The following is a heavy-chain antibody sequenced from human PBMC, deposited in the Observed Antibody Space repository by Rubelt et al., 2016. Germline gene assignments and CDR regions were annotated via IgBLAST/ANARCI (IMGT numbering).Heavy chain of an antibody. J-gene: IGHJ4*02. CDR1: EFTLSGYW. D-gene: IGHD3-22*01. CDR3: ARGLDGSASETY. V-gene: IGHV3-23*01. Sequence: GGGLVQPGGSLRLSCAASEFTLSGYWMSWVRQAPGKGLEWVSAISGTGDPTYYADSARGRFTISRDNSKNTLFLQMNSLRTEDTAVYYCARGLDGSASETYWGQGTLVTVSS. CDR2: ISGTGDPT.